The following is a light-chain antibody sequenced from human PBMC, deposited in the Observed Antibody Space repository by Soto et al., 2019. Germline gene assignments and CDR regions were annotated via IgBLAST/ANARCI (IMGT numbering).Light chain of an antibody. V-gene: IGLV1-44*01. CDR2: SNN. J-gene: IGLJ1*01. CDR1: SSNIGRNT. CDR3: AEWDNSMSEYV. Sequence: QCVLTQPPSASETPGQRVTISCSGSSSNIGRNTVNWYQQLPGTAPKLVIYSNNQRPSGGPDRFSGSKSGTSGSLAISGLHSEDEADYYGAEWDNSMSEYVVRTGTKVTV.